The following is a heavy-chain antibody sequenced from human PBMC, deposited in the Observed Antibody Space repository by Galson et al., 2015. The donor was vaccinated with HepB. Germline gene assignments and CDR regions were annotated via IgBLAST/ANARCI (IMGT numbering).Heavy chain of an antibody. V-gene: IGHV3-48*02. CDR1: GFTFSSYS. D-gene: IGHD6-13*01. J-gene: IGHJ6*02. Sequence: SLRLSCAASGFTFSSYSMNWVRQAPGKGLEWVSYISSSSSTIYYADSVKGRFTISRDNAKNSLYLQMNSLRDEDTAVYYCARDPADAAAAVYYYYYGMDIWGQGTTVTVSS. CDR3: ARDPADAAAAVYYYYYGMDI. CDR2: ISSSSSTI.